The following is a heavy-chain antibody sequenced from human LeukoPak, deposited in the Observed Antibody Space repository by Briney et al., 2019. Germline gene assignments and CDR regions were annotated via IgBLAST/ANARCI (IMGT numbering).Heavy chain of an antibody. V-gene: IGHV1-2*06. CDR1: GGTFSSYA. CDR2: INPNSGGT. D-gene: IGHD6-25*01. J-gene: IGHJ5*02. Sequence: ASVKVSCKASGGTFSSYAISWVRQAPGQGLEWMGRINPNSGGTNYAQKFQGRVTMTRDTSISTTYMELSRLGSDDTAVYYCAKGSYSSGDNYNWFDPWGQGTLVTVSS. CDR3: AKGSYSSGDNYNWFDP.